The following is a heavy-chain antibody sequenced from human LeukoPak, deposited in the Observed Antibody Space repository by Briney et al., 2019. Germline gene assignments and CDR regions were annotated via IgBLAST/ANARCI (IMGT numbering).Heavy chain of an antibody. Sequence: ASVKVSCKASGYTFTDYYLHWVRQAPGQGLEWMGWINPNINGTNYAQKFQGRVTMTGDRSISTAYMELSRLRSDDTAVYYCASGGIVATNNYFDYWGQGTLVTVSS. D-gene: IGHD5-12*01. J-gene: IGHJ4*02. V-gene: IGHV1-2*02. CDR1: GYTFTDYY. CDR3: ASGGIVATNNYFDY. CDR2: INPNINGT.